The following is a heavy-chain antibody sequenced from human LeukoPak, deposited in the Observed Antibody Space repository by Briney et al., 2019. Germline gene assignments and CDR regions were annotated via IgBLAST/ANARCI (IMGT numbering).Heavy chain of an antibody. CDR2: VYYSGST. CDR3: ARTSGIRSLTPDY. J-gene: IGHJ4*02. V-gene: IGHV4-39*01. D-gene: IGHD3-9*01. CDR1: GGSVGSSSYY. Sequence: SETLSLTCTVSGGSVGSSSYYWDWIRQPPGEGLEWIGSVYYSGSTYYNPSLKSRVTMSVDTSMNQFSLKLSSVTAADTAVYYCARTSGIRSLTPDYWGQGNLVTVSS.